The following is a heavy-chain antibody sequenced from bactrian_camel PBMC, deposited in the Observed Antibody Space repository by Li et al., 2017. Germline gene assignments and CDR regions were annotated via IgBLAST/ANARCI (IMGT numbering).Heavy chain of an antibody. CDR1: GNRNRRNC. J-gene: IGHJ4*01. V-gene: IGHV3S53*01. Sequence: VQLVESGGASVQAGGSLSLSCVASGNRNRRNCMGWFRQSPGQERAGVADIDMDGRTSYAESVEGRFTISKDSANHTLYLEMNGLTPEDTAMYYCAADFDTPGSDLWDETGSCPVLRYWGQGTQVTV. D-gene: IGHD6*01. CDR3: AADFDTPGSDLWDETGSCPVLRY. CDR2: IDMDGRT.